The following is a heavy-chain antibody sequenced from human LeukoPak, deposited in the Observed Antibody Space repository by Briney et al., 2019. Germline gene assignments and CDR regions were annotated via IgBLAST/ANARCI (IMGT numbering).Heavy chain of an antibody. CDR1: GYTFTGYY. CDR3: ARDYLYDFWSGLEDAFDI. Sequence: GASVKVSCKASGYTFTGYYMHWVRQAPGQGLEWTGWINPNSGGTNYAQKFQGRVTMTRDTSISTAYMELSRLRSDDTAVYYCARDYLYDFWSGLEDAFDIWGQGTMVTVSS. J-gene: IGHJ3*02. V-gene: IGHV1-2*02. CDR2: INPNSGGT. D-gene: IGHD3-3*01.